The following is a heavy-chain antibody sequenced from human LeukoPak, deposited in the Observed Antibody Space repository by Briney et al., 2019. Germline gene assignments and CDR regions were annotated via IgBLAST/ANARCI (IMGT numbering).Heavy chain of an antibody. CDR2: LTYAGTN. V-gene: IGHV4-39*01. CDR1: GGSITSDSYS. CDR3: ARLRGGVQLWGD. J-gene: IGHJ4*02. D-gene: IGHD5-18*01. Sequence: PSETLSLTCTASGGSITSDSYSWGWLRQPPGKGLQSIVTLTYAGTNFYNPSLVIRVAMPVDTSKNQFSLKLTAVTAGDTAVYYCARLRGGVQLWGDWGQGIVVTVSS.